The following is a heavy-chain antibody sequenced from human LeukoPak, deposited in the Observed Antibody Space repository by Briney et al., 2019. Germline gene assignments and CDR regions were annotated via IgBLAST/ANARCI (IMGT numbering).Heavy chain of an antibody. D-gene: IGHD2-2*01. Sequence: ASVNVSCQSSGYTFTSYHMHWVRQAPGQGLEWMGIINPSGGSTSYAQKFQGRVTMTRNTSTRTVYMELSSLRSEDTAVYYCARDLQGYCSSTSCYEMDYYYYGMDVWGQGTTVTVSS. CDR2: INPSGGST. V-gene: IGHV1-46*01. J-gene: IGHJ6*02. CDR3: ARDLQGYCSSTSCYEMDYYYYGMDV. CDR1: GYTFTSYH.